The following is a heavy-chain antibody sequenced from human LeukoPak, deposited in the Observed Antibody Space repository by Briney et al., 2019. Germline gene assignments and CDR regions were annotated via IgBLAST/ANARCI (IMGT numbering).Heavy chain of an antibody. D-gene: IGHD2-21*02. J-gene: IGHJ5*02. CDR2: IIPIFGTA. Sequence: SVRVSCKASGGTFSSYAISWVRQAPGQGLEWMGGIIPIFGTANYAQKFQGRVTITADESTSTAYMELSSLRSEDTAVYYCARGGYCGGDCYHNGWFDPWGQGTLVTVPS. CDR3: ARGGYCGGDCYHNGWFDP. CDR1: GGTFSSYA. V-gene: IGHV1-69*13.